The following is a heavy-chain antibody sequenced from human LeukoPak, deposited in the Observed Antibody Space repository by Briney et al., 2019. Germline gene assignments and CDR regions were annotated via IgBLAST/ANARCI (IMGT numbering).Heavy chain of an antibody. CDR3: ASAYYYDSSGYYSLWSYYYYGMDV. D-gene: IGHD3-22*01. CDR2: INTNTGNP. V-gene: IGHV7-4-1*02. Sequence: ASVKVSCKASGYTFTGYAMNWVRQAPGQGLEWMGWINTNTGNPTYAQGFTGRFVFSLDTSVSTAYLQISSLKAEDTAVYYCASAYYYDSSGYYSLWSYYYYGMDVWGQGTTVTVSS. J-gene: IGHJ6*02. CDR1: GYTFTGYA.